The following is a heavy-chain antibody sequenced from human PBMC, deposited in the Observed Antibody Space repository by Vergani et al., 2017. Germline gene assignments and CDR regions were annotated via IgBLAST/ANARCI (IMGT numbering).Heavy chain of an antibody. CDR3: ARVNTETNGHLYYYYYMDV. D-gene: IGHD4-11*01. Sequence: QVQLQQWGGGLLKPSETLSLTCVVNGGSFTSYHWTWIRQSPGEGLEWVGDIYHTGRPDYNPSLKSRLTISVDKSRIQFPLTLNSVTATDTAIYFCARVNTETNGHLYYYYYMDVWGQGTAVTVS. V-gene: IGHV4-34*01. CDR1: GGSFTSYH. CDR2: IYHTGRP. J-gene: IGHJ6*03.